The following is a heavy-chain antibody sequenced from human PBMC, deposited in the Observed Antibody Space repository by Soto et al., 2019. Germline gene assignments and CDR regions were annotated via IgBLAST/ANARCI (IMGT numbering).Heavy chain of an antibody. D-gene: IGHD3-3*01. Sequence: QVHLQESGPGLVKPSQTLSLTCTVSGGSISSGGYYWSWIRQHPGKGLEWIGYIYYSGSTYYNPSLKSRVTISVDTSKNQFSLKLSSVTAADTAEYYCARGVLRFLEWLSLYYYYGMDVWGQGTTVTVSS. V-gene: IGHV4-31*03. CDR2: IYYSGST. CDR1: GGSISSGGYY. CDR3: ARGVLRFLEWLSLYYYYGMDV. J-gene: IGHJ6*02.